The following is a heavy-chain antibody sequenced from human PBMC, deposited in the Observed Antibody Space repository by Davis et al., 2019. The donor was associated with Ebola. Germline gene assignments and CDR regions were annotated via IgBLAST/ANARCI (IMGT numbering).Heavy chain of an antibody. Sequence: GGSLRLSCAASGFTFSSYAMHWVRQAPGKGLEWVAVISYDGSNKYYADSVKGRFTISRDNSKNTLYLQMNSLRAEDTAVYYCARDNLASDWLLYYYYGMDVWGQGTTVTVSS. D-gene: IGHD3/OR15-3a*01. J-gene: IGHJ6*02. CDR2: ISYDGSNK. V-gene: IGHV3-30-3*01. CDR3: ARDNLASDWLLYYYYGMDV. CDR1: GFTFSSYA.